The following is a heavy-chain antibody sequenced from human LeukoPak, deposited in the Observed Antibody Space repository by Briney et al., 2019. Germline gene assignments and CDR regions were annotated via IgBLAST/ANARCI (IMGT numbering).Heavy chain of an antibody. CDR1: GGTFSSYA. CDR2: IIPIFGTA. Sequence: ASVKVSCKASGGTFSSYAISWVRQAPGQGLEWMGGIIPIFGTANYAQKFPGRVTITADESTSTAYMELSSLRSEDTAVYYCAREYRSWDWYFDLWGRGTLVTVSS. CDR3: AREYRSWDWYFDL. D-gene: IGHD1-26*01. J-gene: IGHJ2*01. V-gene: IGHV1-69*01.